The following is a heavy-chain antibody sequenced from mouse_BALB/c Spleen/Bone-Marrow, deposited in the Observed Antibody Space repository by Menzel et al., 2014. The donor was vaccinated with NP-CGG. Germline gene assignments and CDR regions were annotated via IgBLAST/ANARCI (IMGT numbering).Heavy chain of an antibody. J-gene: IGHJ2*01. CDR2: INSNCGST. CDR1: GFTFSSYG. V-gene: IGHV5-6-3*01. D-gene: IGHD2-4*01. CDR3: ARDYDYDY. Sequence: EVKLMESGGGLVQPGGSLKLSWAASGFTFSSYGLSWVRQTPDKRLELVATINSNCGSTYYPDSVKGRFTISRDNAKNTLYLQMSSLKSEDTAMYYCARDYDYDYWGQGTTLTVSS.